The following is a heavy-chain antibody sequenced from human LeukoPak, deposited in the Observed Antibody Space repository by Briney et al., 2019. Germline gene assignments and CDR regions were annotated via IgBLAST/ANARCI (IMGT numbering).Heavy chain of an antibody. V-gene: IGHV3-74*01. CDR3: VRGNDYGGPHY. J-gene: IGHJ4*02. CDR1: GFTFSNYA. D-gene: IGHD4-23*01. CDR2: IDRDGSRI. Sequence: GGSLRLSCAASGFTFSNYAMSWVRQAPGKGLVWVSRIDRDGSRINYADSVKGRFTISRDNGKNTLFLQMNSLRAEDAAVYYCVRGNDYGGPHYWGQGTLVTVSS.